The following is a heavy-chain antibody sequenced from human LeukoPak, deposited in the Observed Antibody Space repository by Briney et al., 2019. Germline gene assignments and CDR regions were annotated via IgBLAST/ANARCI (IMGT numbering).Heavy chain of an antibody. Sequence: SVKVSCKASGGTFSSYAISWVRQAPGQGLEWMGGIIPIFGTANYAQKFQGRVTITADESTSTAYMELRSLRSDDTAVYYCAREELGYYYDSSSDYWGQGTLVTVSS. D-gene: IGHD3-22*01. CDR3: AREELGYYYDSSSDY. V-gene: IGHV1-69*13. CDR2: IIPIFGTA. J-gene: IGHJ4*02. CDR1: GGTFSSYA.